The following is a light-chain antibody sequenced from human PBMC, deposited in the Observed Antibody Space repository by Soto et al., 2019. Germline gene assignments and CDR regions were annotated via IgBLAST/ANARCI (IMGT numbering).Light chain of an antibody. CDR3: QHYDNWPLT. V-gene: IGKV3D-15*01. J-gene: IGKJ4*01. CDR1: QSVTSY. Sequence: IVITQSPATLSFSPGQRSTLSCMASQSVTSYIAWYQQRPGQAPRLLIYDASTRATGVPARFSGSGPGTEFTLTISSLQSEDFAVYYCQHYDNWPLTFGGGTKVDIK. CDR2: DAS.